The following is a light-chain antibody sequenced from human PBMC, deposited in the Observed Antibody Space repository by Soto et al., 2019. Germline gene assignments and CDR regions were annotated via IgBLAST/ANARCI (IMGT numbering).Light chain of an antibody. CDR1: TTDVGGYRY. Sequence: QSALTQPPSASGSPGQSVTISCTGTTTDVGGYRYVSWYQQHPGKAPKLLIYEVSKRPSGVPDRFSGSKSGNTASLTVSGLQADDEADYYCSSYAGYNLNVFGTGTKVTVL. J-gene: IGLJ1*01. CDR3: SSYAGYNLNV. V-gene: IGLV2-8*01. CDR2: EVS.